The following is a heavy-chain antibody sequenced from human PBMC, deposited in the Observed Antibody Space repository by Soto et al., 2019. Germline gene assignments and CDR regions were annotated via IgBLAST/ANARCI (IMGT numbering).Heavy chain of an antibody. CDR3: ARGQLQARKVLVY. D-gene: IGHD2-2*01. J-gene: IGHJ4*02. Sequence: ASVKVSCKASGYTFTSYDINRVRQATGQGLEWMGWMNPNSGNTGYAQKFQGRVTMTRNTSISTAYMELSSLRSEDTAVYYCARGQLQARKVLVYWGQGTLVTVSS. CDR1: GYTFTSYD. CDR2: MNPNSGNT. V-gene: IGHV1-8*01.